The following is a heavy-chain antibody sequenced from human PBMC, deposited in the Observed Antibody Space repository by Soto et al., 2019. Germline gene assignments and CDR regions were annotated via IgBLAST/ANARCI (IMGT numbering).Heavy chain of an antibody. CDR2: IYYSGST. J-gene: IGHJ4*02. Sequence: SETLSLTCTVSGGSVSSGSYYWSWIRQPPGKGLEWIGYIYYSGSTNYNPSLKSRVTISVDTSKNQFSLKLSSVTAADTAVYYCARELDCSSTSCYLDYWGQGTLVTVSS. CDR1: GGSVSSGSYY. V-gene: IGHV4-61*01. D-gene: IGHD2-2*01. CDR3: ARELDCSSTSCYLDY.